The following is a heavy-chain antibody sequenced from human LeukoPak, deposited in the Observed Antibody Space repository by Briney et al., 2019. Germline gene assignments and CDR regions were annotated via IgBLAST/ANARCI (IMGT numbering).Heavy chain of an antibody. CDR2: LSGGGTST. V-gene: IGHV3-23*01. D-gene: IGHD6-19*01. Sequence: GGSLRLSCEASGFTFSTYAMTWVRQARGKGLEWVSNLSGGGTSTYYADSVKGRFTISRDNSRNTMYLQMNSLRAEDTAVYYCAKDDYTSGYWAYWGQGTLVTVSS. CDR3: AKDDYTSGYWAY. CDR1: GFTFSTYA. J-gene: IGHJ4*02.